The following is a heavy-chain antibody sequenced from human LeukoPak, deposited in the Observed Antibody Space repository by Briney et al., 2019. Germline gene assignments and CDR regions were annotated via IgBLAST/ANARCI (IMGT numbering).Heavy chain of an antibody. CDR3: ARVVGVLSYCSGGSCSSQPFDP. CDR2: ISSSSSYT. Sequence: PGGSLRLSCAAFGFTFWDYYMSWVPQAPGKGLEWVSYISSSSSYTNYADSVKGRFTISRDNAKNSLYPQMNSLRAEDTAVYYCARVVGVLSYCSGGSCSSQPFDPWGQGTLVTVSS. D-gene: IGHD2-15*01. J-gene: IGHJ5*02. V-gene: IGHV3-11*06. CDR1: GFTFWDYY.